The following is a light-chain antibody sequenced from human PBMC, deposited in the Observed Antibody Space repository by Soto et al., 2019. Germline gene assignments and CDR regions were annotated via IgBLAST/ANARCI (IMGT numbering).Light chain of an antibody. CDR1: QSISNY. V-gene: IGKV1-39*01. J-gene: IGKJ3*01. CDR2: GAS. Sequence: DIQMTQSPSSLSASVGDRVTITCRASQSISNYLNWYQQKPGKAPKLLIYGASTLQSGVPSRFSGSGSGTDFTLTISSLQPEEFATYYCQHGYSIVSFTFGPGTKVDIK. CDR3: QHGYSIVSFT.